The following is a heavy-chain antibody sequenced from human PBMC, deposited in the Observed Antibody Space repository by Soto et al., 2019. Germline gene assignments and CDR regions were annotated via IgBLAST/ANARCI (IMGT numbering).Heavy chain of an antibody. CDR2: IIPVFGRP. J-gene: IGHJ1*01. Sequence: SVKVSCKSSGGTFSSFCISWVRQAPGQGLECMGGIIPVFGRPNYAQRFRGRLTITADESTNTSYMELIDLTSEDTAVYYCAREASGYDFWGQGTQVTVSS. CDR1: GGTFSSFC. V-gene: IGHV1-69*13. D-gene: IGHD5-12*01. CDR3: AREASGYDF.